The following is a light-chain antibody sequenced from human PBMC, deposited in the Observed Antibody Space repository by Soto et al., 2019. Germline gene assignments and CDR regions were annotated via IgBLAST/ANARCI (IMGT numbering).Light chain of an antibody. CDR3: ISYTDSSTQV. CDR2: EVS. Sequence: QSALTQPASVSGSPGQSITISCAGTNTDVGAYNYVSWYQHHPGKAPKLIIYEVSKRPALVSNRFSGFKSGNTASLTISGLQADGEAHSYCISYTDSSTQVFVGGTKVTVL. J-gene: IGLJ3*02. V-gene: IGLV2-14*01. CDR1: NTDVGAYNY.